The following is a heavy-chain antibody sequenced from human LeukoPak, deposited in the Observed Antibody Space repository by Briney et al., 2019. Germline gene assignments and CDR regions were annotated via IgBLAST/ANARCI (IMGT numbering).Heavy chain of an antibody. CDR3: TRRRSGYYCDY. J-gene: IGHJ4*02. Sequence: PGGSLRLSCAASGFTFSSYAMSWARQAPGKGLEWVGFIRSKAYGGTTEYAASVKGRFTISRDDSKSIAYLQMNSLKTEDTAVYYCTRRRSGYYCDYWGQGTLVTVSS. D-gene: IGHD3-22*01. CDR2: IRSKAYGGTT. V-gene: IGHV3-49*04. CDR1: GFTFSSYA.